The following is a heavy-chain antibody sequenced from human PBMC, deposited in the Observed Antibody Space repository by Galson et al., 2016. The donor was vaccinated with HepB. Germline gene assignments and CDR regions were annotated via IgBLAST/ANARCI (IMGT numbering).Heavy chain of an antibody. CDR2: INYSGNT. CDR1: GGSISTTSYY. V-gene: IGHV4-39*01. Sequence: SETLSLTCTVSGGSISTTSYYWGWIRQPPGKGLEWIGSINYSGNTYYDPSLKSRVTIFVDTSKNQFSLKLSSVTAADTAVRYCARHRFGTFDIWGQGTMVTVYS. CDR3: ARHRFGTFDI. D-gene: IGHD3-16*01. J-gene: IGHJ3*02.